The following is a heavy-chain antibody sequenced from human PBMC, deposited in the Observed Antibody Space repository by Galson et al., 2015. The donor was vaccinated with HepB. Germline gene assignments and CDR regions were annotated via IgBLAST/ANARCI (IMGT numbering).Heavy chain of an antibody. Sequence: SLRLSCAASGFTFSNAWMNWVRQAPGKGLEWVGRIKSKTDGGTTDYAAPVKGRFTISRDDSKNTLYLQMNSLKTEDTAVYYCTTDDWGYYYYYYMDVWGKGTTVTVSS. CDR2: IKSKTDGGTT. CDR3: TTDDWGYYYYYYMDV. J-gene: IGHJ6*03. V-gene: IGHV3-15*07. D-gene: IGHD3-9*01. CDR1: GFTFSNAW.